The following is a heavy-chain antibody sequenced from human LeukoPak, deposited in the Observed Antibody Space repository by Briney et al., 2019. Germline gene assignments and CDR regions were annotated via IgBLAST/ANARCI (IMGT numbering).Heavy chain of an antibody. CDR3: ARVFYGSGSYYLDY. Sequence: GGSLRLSCAASGFTFSSYWMSWVRQAPGKGLEWVANIKQDGSEKYYVHSVKGRFTISRDNAKNSLYLQMNSLRAEDTAVYYCARVFYGSGSYYLDYWGQGTLVTVSS. CDR2: IKQDGSEK. D-gene: IGHD3-10*01. V-gene: IGHV3-7*01. CDR1: GFTFSSYW. J-gene: IGHJ4*02.